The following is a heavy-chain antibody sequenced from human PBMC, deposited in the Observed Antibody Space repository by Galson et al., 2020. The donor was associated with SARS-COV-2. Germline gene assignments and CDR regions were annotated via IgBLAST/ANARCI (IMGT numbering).Heavy chain of an antibody. J-gene: IGHJ5*02. Sequence: GESLKISCTASGFTFIHAWMTWVRQAPGKGLEWVGRIKSKADGGTTDYAAPVKGRFTISRDDSKNTVYLQMDSLKTEDTAVYFCARLQYCIGYTCSSSWGQGTLVTVSS. V-gene: IGHV3-15*01. CDR2: IKSKADGGTT. CDR1: GFTFIHAW. CDR3: ARLQYCIGYTCSSS. D-gene: IGHD2-15*01.